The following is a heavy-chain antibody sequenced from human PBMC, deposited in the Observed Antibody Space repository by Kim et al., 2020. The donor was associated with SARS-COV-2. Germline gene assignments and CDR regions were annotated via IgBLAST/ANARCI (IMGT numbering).Heavy chain of an antibody. CDR3: ARGHWGGGRLHWFDP. V-gene: IGHV1-8*01. J-gene: IGHJ5*02. Sequence: AQKVQGRVTMTRNTSVSTAYMELSSLRAEDTAVYYCARGHWGGGRLHWFDPWGQGTLVTVSS. D-gene: IGHD3-16*01.